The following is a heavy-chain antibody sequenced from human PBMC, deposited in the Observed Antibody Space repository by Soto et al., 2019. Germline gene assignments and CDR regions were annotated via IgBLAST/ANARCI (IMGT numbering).Heavy chain of an antibody. J-gene: IGHJ4*02. CDR3: ARERGVGGSTGDYDQ. CDR1: GGYISSYY. V-gene: IGHV4-4*07. D-gene: IGHD5-12*01. CDR2: IFSSGST. Sequence: QVQLQVSGPGLVKPSETLSLTCSVSGGYISSYYWSWIRQPAGKGLEWIGRIFSSGSTHYNPSLKSRVTMSVDTSKNQISLRLTSVTAADTAVYYCARERGVGGSTGDYDQWGQGTLVTVSS.